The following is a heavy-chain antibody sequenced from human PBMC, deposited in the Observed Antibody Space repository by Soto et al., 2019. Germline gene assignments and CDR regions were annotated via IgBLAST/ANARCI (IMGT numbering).Heavy chain of an antibody. V-gene: IGHV4-39*01. J-gene: IGHJ4*02. CDR1: GGSISSSSYY. CDR3: ARGRGSGCTNGVCPGDY. D-gene: IGHD2-8*01. Sequence: SETLSLTCTVSGGSISSSSYYWGWIRQPPGKGLEWIGSIYYSGSTYYNPSLKSRVTISVDTSKNQFSLKLSSVTAADTAVYYCARGRGSGCTNGVCPGDYWGQGTLVTVSS. CDR2: IYYSGST.